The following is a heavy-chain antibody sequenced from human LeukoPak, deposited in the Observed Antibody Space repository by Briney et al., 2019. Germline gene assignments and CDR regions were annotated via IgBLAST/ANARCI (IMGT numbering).Heavy chain of an antibody. J-gene: IGHJ5*02. D-gene: IGHD1-7*01. CDR3: AKDPTTEYNWNYDWFDP. CDR1: GFTFSSYA. CDR2: ISYDGSNK. Sequence: PGRSLRLSCAASGFTFSSYAMHWVRQAPGKGLEWVAVISYDGSNKYYADSVKGRFTISRDNSKNTLYLQMNSLRAEDTAVYYCAKDPTTEYNWNYDWFDPWGQGTLVTVSS. V-gene: IGHV3-30-3*01.